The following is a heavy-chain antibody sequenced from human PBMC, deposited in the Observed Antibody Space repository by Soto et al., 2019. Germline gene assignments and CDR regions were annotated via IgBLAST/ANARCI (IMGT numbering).Heavy chain of an antibody. Sequence: QLQESGPGLVKPSETLSLTCNVSGGSISSYFGNWIRQPPGKGLEWIGCIYDSGSTDYNPSLKSRVTILLDTSKNQFSLKLSSLTAADTAVYYCVSSRSAIYGDAFDVWGQGTMVTVSS. J-gene: IGHJ3*01. D-gene: IGHD2-2*01. V-gene: IGHV4-59*03. CDR1: GGSISSYF. CDR2: IYDSGST. CDR3: VSSRSAIYGDAFDV.